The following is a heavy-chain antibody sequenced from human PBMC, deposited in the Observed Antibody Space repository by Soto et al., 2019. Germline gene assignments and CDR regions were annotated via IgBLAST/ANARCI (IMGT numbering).Heavy chain of an antibody. D-gene: IGHD3-9*01. CDR2: IYYSGST. CDR3: ARVCTTDILTPTLENWFDP. CDR1: GGSFSGYY. J-gene: IGHJ5*02. Sequence: TLSLPCAVYGGSFSGYYWSWILQPPGKGLEWIGYIYYSGSTYYNPSLKSRVTISVDTSKNQFSLKLSSVTAADTDVYYCARVCTTDILTPTLENWFDPWGQGTLVTVS. V-gene: IGHV4-30-4*08.